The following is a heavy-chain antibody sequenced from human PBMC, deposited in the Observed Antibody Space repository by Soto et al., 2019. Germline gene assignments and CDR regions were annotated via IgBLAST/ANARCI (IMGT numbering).Heavy chain of an antibody. CDR1: GFTFSSYW. V-gene: IGHV3-7*01. CDR3: ARDTIPYSGYDYAFDY. J-gene: IGHJ4*02. CDR2: IKQDGSEK. Sequence: EVQLVESGGGLVQPGGSLRLSCAASGFTFSSYWMSWVRQAPGTGLEWVANIKQDGSEKYYMDSVKGRFTISRDNAKNSLYLQMNSLRAEDTAVYYCARDTIPYSGYDYAFDYWGQGTLVTVSS. D-gene: IGHD5-12*01.